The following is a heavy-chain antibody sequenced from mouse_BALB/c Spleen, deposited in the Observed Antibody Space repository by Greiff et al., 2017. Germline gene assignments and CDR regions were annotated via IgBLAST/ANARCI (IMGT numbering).Heavy chain of an antibody. V-gene: IGHV5-6-5*01. CDR3: ARGSYWYFDV. CDR1: GFTFSSYA. J-gene: IGHJ1*01. Sequence: DVMLVESGGGLVKPGGSLKLSCAASGFTFSSYAMSWVRQTPEKRLEWVASISSGGSTYYPDSVKGRFTISRDNARNILYLQMSSLRSEDTAMYYCARGSYWYFDVWGAGTTVTVSS. CDR2: ISSGGST.